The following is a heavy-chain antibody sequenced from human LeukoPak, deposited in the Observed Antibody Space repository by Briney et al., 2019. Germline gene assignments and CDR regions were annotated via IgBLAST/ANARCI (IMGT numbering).Heavy chain of an antibody. CDR2: INHSGGT. V-gene: IGHV4-34*01. CDR3: ARGPHYDILTGYYKGRHDY. D-gene: IGHD3-9*01. CDR1: SGSLSGYY. J-gene: IGHJ4*02. Sequence: SETLSLTCAVYSGSLSGYYWSWIRQPPGKGLEWIGEINHSGGTNYNPSLKSRVTIAVDTSKNQFSLKLTSVTAADTAVYYCARGPHYDILTGYYKGRHDYWGQGTLVTVSS.